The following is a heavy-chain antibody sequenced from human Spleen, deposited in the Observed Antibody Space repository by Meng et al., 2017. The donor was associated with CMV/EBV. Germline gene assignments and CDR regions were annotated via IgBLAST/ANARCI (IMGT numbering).Heavy chain of an antibody. CDR3: ASDWKGVPAVIQGAFDI. Sequence: GESLKISCAASGFTFSSYSMNWVRQAPGKGLEWVSYISNSSSTIYYADSVKGRFTISRDNAKNSLYLQMNSLRAEDTAVYYCASDWKGVPAVIQGAFDIWGQGTMVTVSS. J-gene: IGHJ3*02. V-gene: IGHV3-48*04. CDR1: GFTFSSYS. CDR2: ISNSSSTI. D-gene: IGHD2-2*02.